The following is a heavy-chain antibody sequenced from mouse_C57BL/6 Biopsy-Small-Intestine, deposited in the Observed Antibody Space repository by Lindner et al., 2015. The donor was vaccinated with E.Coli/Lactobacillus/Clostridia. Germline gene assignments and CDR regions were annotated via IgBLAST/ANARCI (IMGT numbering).Heavy chain of an antibody. Sequence: VQLQESGAELARPGASVKLSCKASGYTFTSYGISWVKQRTGQGLEWIGEIYPRTGNTYYNEKFKGKATLTADKSSSTAFMQLSSLTSEDSAVYFCADYYDGTSWFPYWGQGTLVTVSA. J-gene: IGHJ3*01. V-gene: IGHV1-81*01. CDR3: ADYYDGTSWFPY. D-gene: IGHD1-1*02. CDR2: IYPRTGNT. CDR1: GYTFTSYG.